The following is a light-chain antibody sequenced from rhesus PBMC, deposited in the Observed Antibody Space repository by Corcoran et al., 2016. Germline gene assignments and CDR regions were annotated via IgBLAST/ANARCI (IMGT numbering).Light chain of an antibody. CDR2: WAS. CDR1: QSLLYSSNNKNY. CDR3: QQYYSSPWT. Sequence: DIVMTQSPDSLAVSLGERVTINCKSSQSLLYSSNNKNYLAWYQQKPGQAPKLLIYWASTRESGVPNRFSGSGSGTDLTLTISGLQAEDVAVYYCQQYYSSPWTFGQGTKVEIK. J-gene: IGKJ1*01. V-gene: IGKV4-1*01.